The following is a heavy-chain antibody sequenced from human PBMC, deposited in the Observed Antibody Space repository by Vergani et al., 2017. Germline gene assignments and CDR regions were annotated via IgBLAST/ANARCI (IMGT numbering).Heavy chain of an antibody. CDR3: ARAPLSSWSLRGFDY. V-gene: IGHV1-18*04. Sequence: QVQLVQSGAEVKKPGASVRVSCKASGYSFTTYGISWVRQAPGQGLEWMGWISAYNGNTNYAQKLQGRVTMTTDTSTSTAYMELRSLRSDDTAVYYCARAPLSSWSLRGFDYWGQGTLVTVSS. CDR1: GYSFTTYG. D-gene: IGHD6-13*01. CDR2: ISAYNGNT. J-gene: IGHJ4*02.